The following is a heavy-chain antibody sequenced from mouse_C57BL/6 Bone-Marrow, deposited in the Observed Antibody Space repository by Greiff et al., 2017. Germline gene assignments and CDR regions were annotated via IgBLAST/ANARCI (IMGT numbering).Heavy chain of an antibody. CDR3: AREGVYYDYKGFAY. CDR2: IYPGDGDT. CDR1: GYAFSSSW. J-gene: IGHJ3*01. Sequence: QVQLQQSGPELVKPGASVKISCKASGYAFSSSWMNWVKQRPGKGLEWIGRIYPGDGDTNYNGKFKGKATLTADKSSSTAYMQLSSLTSEDSAVYFCAREGVYYDYKGFAYWGQGTLVTVSA. D-gene: IGHD2-4*01. V-gene: IGHV1-82*01.